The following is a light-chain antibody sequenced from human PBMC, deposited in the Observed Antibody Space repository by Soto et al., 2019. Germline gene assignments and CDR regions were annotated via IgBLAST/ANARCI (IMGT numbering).Light chain of an antibody. V-gene: IGLV2-11*01. J-gene: IGLJ1*01. CDR3: CSYAGSYSYV. CDR2: DVS. Sequence: QSALTQPRSVSGSPGQSVTISCTGASSDVGGYNYVSWYQQHPGKAPKLMIYDVSKRPSGVPDRFSGSKSGNTASLTISGLQAEDEADYYCCSYAGSYSYVIGTGTKLPS. CDR1: SSDVGGYNY.